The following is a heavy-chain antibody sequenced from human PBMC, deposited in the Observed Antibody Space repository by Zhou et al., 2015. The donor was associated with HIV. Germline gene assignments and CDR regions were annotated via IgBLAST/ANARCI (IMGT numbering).Heavy chain of an antibody. J-gene: IGHJ6*02. CDR3: AKFDKSDRWHSTGMDV. CDR2: IIPVFGTP. D-gene: IGHD5-24*01. Sequence: QVHLLQSGAEVKKPGASVKVSCKASGYTFTTYGISWVRQAPGQGLEWMGWIIPVFGTPTYSQRFQGRVTLNADESAKTADLDLADLTSEDTAVYCCAKFDKSDRWHSTGMDVWGQGTTVIVSS. V-gene: IGHV1-69*13. CDR1: GYTFTTYG.